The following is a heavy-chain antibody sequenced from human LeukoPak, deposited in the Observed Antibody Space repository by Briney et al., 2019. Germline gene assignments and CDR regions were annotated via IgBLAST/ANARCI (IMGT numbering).Heavy chain of an antibody. V-gene: IGHV1-8*01. CDR2: MNPNSGNT. Sequence: ASVEVSCKASGYTFTSYDINWVRQAAGQGLEWMGRMNPNSGNTGYAQKFQGRVTMTRNTSISTAYMELSSLRSEDTAVYYCARGYSYGPASYWGQGTLVTVSS. CDR3: ARGYSYGPASY. D-gene: IGHD5-18*01. CDR1: GYTFTSYD. J-gene: IGHJ4*02.